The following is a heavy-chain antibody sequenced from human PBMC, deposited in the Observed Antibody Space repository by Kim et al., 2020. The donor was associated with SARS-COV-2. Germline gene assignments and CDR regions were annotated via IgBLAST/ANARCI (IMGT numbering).Heavy chain of an antibody. CDR3: AKRGRGHNGEY. CDR2: INAAGSDT. D-gene: IGHD3-10*01. V-gene: IGHV3-23*01. J-gene: IGHJ4*02. CDR1: GFTFSSYA. Sequence: GGSLRLSCAASGFTFSSYAMSWVRQAPGKGLEWVSAINAAGSDTYYADSVKGRFTISRDNSRSTLYLQMNSLRVEDTALYYCAKRGRGHNGEYWGQGT.